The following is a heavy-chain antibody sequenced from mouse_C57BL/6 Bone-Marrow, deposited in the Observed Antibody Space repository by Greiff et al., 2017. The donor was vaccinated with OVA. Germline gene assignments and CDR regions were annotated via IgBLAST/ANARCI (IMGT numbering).Heavy chain of an antibody. CDR1: GFSFNSYA. CDR3: VRHTAPCAMDD. V-gene: IGHV10-1*01. Sequence: EVQGVESGGGLVQPKGSLKLSCAASGFSFNSYALNWVRQAPGKGLEWVARIRSNSNNYATYYADSVNDRFTISRDDSESMLYLQMNNVKTEDTAMYCCVRHTAPCAMDDWGKGTSVTVSS. J-gene: IGHJ4*01. CDR2: IRSNSNNYAT.